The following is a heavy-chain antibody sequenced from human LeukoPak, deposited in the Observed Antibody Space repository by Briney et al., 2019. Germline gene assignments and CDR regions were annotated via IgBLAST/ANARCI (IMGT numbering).Heavy chain of an antibody. Sequence: GGSLRLSCAASGFTFSSYSMNWVRQAPGKGLEWVSSISSSSSYIYYADSVKGRFTISRDNAKNSLYLQMNSLRAEDTALYYCAKGQRLREFDYWGQGTMVTVSS. CDR1: GFTFSSYS. D-gene: IGHD3-10*01. CDR3: AKGQRLREFDY. V-gene: IGHV3-21*04. CDR2: ISSSSSYI. J-gene: IGHJ3*01.